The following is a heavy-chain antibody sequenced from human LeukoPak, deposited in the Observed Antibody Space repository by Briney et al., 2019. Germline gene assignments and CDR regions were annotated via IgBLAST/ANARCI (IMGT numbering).Heavy chain of an antibody. CDR2: IIPILGIA. CDR3: ARDTRPGMATHDY. J-gene: IGHJ4*02. D-gene: IGHD5-24*01. V-gene: IGHV1-69*04. CDR1: GYTFTSYA. Sequence: ASVKVSCKASGYTFTSYAMNWVRQAPGQGLEWMGRIIPILGIANYAQKFQGRVTITADKSTSTAYMELSSLRSEDTAVYYCARDTRPGMATHDYWGQGTLVTVSS.